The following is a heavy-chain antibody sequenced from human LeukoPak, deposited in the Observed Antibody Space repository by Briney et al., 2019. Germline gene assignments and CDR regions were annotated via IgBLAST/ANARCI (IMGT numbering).Heavy chain of an antibody. CDR3: ARGSAYGDSDY. D-gene: IGHD4-17*01. CDR2: ISAYNGNT. V-gene: IGHV1-18*04. CDR1: GYTFTSYG. J-gene: IGHJ4*02. Sequence: ASVKVSCKASGYTFTSYGNSWVRQAPGQGLEWIGWISAYNGNTNYPQKPQGRVTMTTDPSTSTAYMEPRSLRSDYTAVYYCARGSAYGDSDYWGQGTLVTVSS.